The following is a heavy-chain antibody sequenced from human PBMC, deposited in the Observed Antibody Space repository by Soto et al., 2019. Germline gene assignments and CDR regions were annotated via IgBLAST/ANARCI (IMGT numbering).Heavy chain of an antibody. V-gene: IGHV1-69*12. CDR3: ARGPAAAIPGAYYYYGMDV. CDR1: GGTFSSYA. CDR2: IIPIFGTA. D-gene: IGHD2-2*02. Sequence: QVQLVQSGAEVKKPGSSVKVSCKASGGTFSSYAISWVRQAPGQGLEWMGGIIPIFGTANYAQKFQGRVTITADESTSTAYRELSRLRSEYTAVYYCARGPAAAIPGAYYYYGMDVWGQGTTVTVSS. J-gene: IGHJ6*02.